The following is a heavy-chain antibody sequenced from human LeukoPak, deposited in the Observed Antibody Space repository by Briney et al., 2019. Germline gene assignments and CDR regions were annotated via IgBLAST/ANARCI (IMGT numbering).Heavy chain of an antibody. CDR3: ARELSQIVWGGLDY. CDR1: GFTFSSSG. Sequence: GRSLRLSCAASGFTFSSSGMHWVRQAPGKGLGWVAVVSYDGRNKYYADSVKGRFTISRDNSKNTVFLQMNSLRVEDTAVYYCARELSQIVWGGLDYGGQGTLVSVSS. V-gene: IGHV3-30*03. J-gene: IGHJ4*02. CDR2: VSYDGRNK. D-gene: IGHD2-21*01.